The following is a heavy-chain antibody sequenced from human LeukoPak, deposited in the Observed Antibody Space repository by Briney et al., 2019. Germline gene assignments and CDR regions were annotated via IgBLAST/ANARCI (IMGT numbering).Heavy chain of an antibody. J-gene: IGHJ4*02. CDR3: ARDQDGYDSSSFDY. V-gene: IGHV1-2*02. CDR2: INPNSGGT. CDR1: GYTFTGYY. Sequence: ASVKVSCKASGYTFTGYYMHWVRQAPGQGLEWMGWINPNSGGTNYAQKFQGRVTMTRDTSISTAYMELSRLRSDDTAVYYCARDQDGYDSSSFDYWGQGTPVTVSS. D-gene: IGHD3-22*01.